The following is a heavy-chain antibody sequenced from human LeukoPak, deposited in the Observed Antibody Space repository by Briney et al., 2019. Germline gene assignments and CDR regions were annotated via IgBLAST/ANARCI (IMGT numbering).Heavy chain of an antibody. CDR2: IRYDGSNK. V-gene: IGHV3-30*02. Sequence: GGSLRLSCAASGFTFSSYGMHWVRQAPGKGLEWVAFIRYDGSNKYYADSVKGRFTISRDNSKNTLYLQMYSLRAEDTAVYYCARDPSYYDFWSGYYTMGDWGQGTLVTVSS. J-gene: IGHJ4*02. CDR1: GFTFSSYG. CDR3: ARDPSYYDFWSGYYTMGD. D-gene: IGHD3-3*01.